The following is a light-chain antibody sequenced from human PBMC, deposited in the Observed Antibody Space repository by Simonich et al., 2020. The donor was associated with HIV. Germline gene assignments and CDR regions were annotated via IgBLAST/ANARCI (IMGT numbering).Light chain of an antibody. Sequence: QSALTQPASVSGSPGQSLTISCTGTSSDVGGYNYVSWYQQHPGKAPKLMIYDVSNRPSGVFNRFSGSKSGNTASLTISGLQAEDEADYYCSSYTSSSTLGVFGGGTKLTVL. J-gene: IGLJ2*01. CDR2: DVS. V-gene: IGLV2-14*03. CDR1: SSDVGGYNY. CDR3: SSYTSSSTLGV.